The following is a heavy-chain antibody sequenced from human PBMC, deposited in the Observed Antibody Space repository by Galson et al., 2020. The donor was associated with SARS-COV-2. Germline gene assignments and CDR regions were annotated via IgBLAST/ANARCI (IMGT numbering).Heavy chain of an antibody. Sequence: GGSLRLSCAASGFRFSDYVMHWVRQAPGKGLEWVSRSGASGGGTYYTDSVKGRFTISRDISKNTLYLDMRSLRDEDTAVYYCAKDYGRFCRGPTGNLFDSWGQGTVGTVSS. D-gene: IGHD3-3*01. CDR2: SGASGGGT. J-gene: IGHJ5*01. V-gene: IGHV3-23*01. CDR3: AKDYGRFCRGPTGNLFDS. CDR1: GFRFSDYV.